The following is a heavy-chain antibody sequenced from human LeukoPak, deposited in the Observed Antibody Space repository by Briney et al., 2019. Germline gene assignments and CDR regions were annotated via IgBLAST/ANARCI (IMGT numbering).Heavy chain of an antibody. CDR1: GGSISSGDYY. D-gene: IGHD4-17*01. V-gene: IGHV4-30-4*01. Sequence: SQTLSLTCTVSGGSISSGDYYWSWIRQPPGKGLEWIGYIYYSGSTYYNPSLKSRVTISVDTSKNQFSLKLSSVTAADTAVHYCAREGELLDGDYGGYFDYWGQGTLVTVSS. CDR3: AREGELLDGDYGGYFDY. CDR2: IYYSGST. J-gene: IGHJ4*02.